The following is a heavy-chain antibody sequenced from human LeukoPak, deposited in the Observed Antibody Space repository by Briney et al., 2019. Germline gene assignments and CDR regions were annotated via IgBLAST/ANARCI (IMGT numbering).Heavy chain of an antibody. CDR2: IYYSGDT. D-gene: IGHD6-19*01. V-gene: IGHV4-39*01. J-gene: IGHJ6*03. CDR1: GGSISSSSYY. CDR3: ARHQWHYYYYMGV. Sequence: SETLSLTCTFSGGSISSSSYYGCWIRQPPGKGLEWIGSIYYSGDTYYTPSLKRRRVTISVDTSKNQFSLRLSSVTAADTAVYYCARHQWHYYYYMGVWGKGSTVTVSS.